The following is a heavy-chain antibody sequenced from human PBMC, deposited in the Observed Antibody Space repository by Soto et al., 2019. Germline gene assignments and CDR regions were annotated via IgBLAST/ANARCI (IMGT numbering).Heavy chain of an antibody. CDR1: GFTFSSYA. D-gene: IGHD2-15*01. V-gene: IGHV3-23*01. CDR3: AKDPRIVVVVAATPRFVDY. J-gene: IGHJ4*02. CDR2: ISGSGGST. Sequence: LRLSCAASGFTFSSYAMSWVRQAPGKGLEWVSAISGSGGSTYYADSVKGRFTISRDNSKNTLYLQMNSLRAEDTAVYYCAKDPRIVVVVAATPRFVDYWGQGTLVTVSS.